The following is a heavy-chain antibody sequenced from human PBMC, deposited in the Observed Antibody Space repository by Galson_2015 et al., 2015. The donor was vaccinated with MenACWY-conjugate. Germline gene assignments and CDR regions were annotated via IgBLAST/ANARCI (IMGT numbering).Heavy chain of an antibody. CDR1: GGSFSGYY. J-gene: IGHJ6*03. CDR3: ARLSWSTSRDHYYYMDV. V-gene: IGHV4-34*01. D-gene: IGHD3-3*01. Sequence: SEPLSLTCGVSGGSFSGYYWSWIRQPPGKGLEWIGEVAQSGSANVNPSLKSRVSMSADTSKREFSLKLTSVTAADTAVYFCARLSWSTSRDHYYYMDVWGNGTTVTVSS. CDR2: VAQSGSA.